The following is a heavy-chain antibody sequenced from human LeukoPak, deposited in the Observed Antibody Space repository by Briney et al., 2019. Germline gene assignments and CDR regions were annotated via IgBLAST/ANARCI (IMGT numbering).Heavy chain of an antibody. CDR1: GYSISSGYY. V-gene: IGHV4-38-2*01. Sequence: SETLSLTCAVSGYSISSGYYWGRIRQPPGKGLEWIGSIYHSGSTYYNPSLKSRVTISVDTSKNQFSLKLSSVTAADTAVYYCVIVYDSSGYHPGDWGQGTLVTVSS. J-gene: IGHJ4*02. CDR3: VIVYDSSGYHPGD. D-gene: IGHD3-22*01. CDR2: IYHSGST.